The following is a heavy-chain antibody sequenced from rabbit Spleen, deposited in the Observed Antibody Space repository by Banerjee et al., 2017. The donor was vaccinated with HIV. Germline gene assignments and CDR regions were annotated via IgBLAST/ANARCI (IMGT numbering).Heavy chain of an antibody. V-gene: IGHV1S40*01. CDR1: GVSFSFSSY. CDR2: IEVGSSDFT. J-gene: IGHJ3*01. CDR3: ARDLPDIIGWNFGF. D-gene: IGHD1-1*01. Sequence: QSLEESGGDLVKPGASLTLTCTASGVSFSFSSYMCWVRQAPGKGLEWIACIEVGSSDFTYFATWAKGRFTISKTSSTTVTLQVTRLTAADTATYFCARDLPDIIGWNFGFWGQGTLVTVS.